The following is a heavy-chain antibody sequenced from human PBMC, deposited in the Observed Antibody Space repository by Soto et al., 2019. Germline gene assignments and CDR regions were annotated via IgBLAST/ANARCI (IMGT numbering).Heavy chain of an antibody. V-gene: IGHV3-23*01. CDR2: SSATGAGT. Sequence: EVQLLESGGGLVQPGGSLRLSCAASGFTFSSYGMTWVRQAPGKGLEWVSFSSATGAGTYYADSVKGRFTISRDNAKNTLDLQMTIFRADDTAVYYCAKDRRAGGNYGFYSDFWGQGALVIVSS. D-gene: IGHD1-7*01. CDR1: GFTFSSYG. CDR3: AKDRRAGGNYGFYSDF. J-gene: IGHJ4*02.